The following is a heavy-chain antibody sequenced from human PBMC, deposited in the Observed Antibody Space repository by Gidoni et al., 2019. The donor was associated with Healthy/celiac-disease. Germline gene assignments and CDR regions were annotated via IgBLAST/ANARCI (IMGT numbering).Heavy chain of an antibody. J-gene: IGHJ4*02. CDR3: AKGTVTTPRLFDY. Sequence: QVQLVESGGGVVQPGRSLRLSCAASGFTFSSYGMHWVRQAPGKGLEWVAVISYDGSNKYYADSVKGRFTISRDNSKNTLYLQMNSLRAEDTAVYYCAKGTVTTPRLFDYWGQGTLVTVSS. CDR2: ISYDGSNK. V-gene: IGHV3-30*18. CDR1: GFTFSSYG. D-gene: IGHD4-4*01.